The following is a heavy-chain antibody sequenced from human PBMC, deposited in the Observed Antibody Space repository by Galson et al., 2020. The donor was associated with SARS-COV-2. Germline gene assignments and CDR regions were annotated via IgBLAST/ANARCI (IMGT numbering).Heavy chain of an antibody. Sequence: QLGESLKISCAASGFPFTNYWMTWARQPPGKGLEWVANINQDGTIKYYVDSVKGRFTISRDNARNSVYLQINSLRVEDTAVYYCARIGYSSSSFDYWGQGTLVAVSS. CDR2: INQDGTIK. J-gene: IGHJ4*02. CDR1: GFPFTNYW. V-gene: IGHV3-7*01. CDR3: ARIGYSSSSFDY. D-gene: IGHD6-6*01.